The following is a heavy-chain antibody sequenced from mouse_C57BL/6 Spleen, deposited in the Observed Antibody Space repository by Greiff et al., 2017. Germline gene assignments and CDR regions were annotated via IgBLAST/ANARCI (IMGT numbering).Heavy chain of an antibody. Sequence: EVQVVESGPGLVKPSQSLSLTCSVTGYSITSCYYWNWIRQFPGNKLEWMGYISYDGSNNYNPSLKNGVSFTRDTSKNQFFLKVNFVTTEDTATYYCARNWDRNYAMDYWGQGTSVTVSS. CDR1: GYSITSCYY. CDR3: ARNWDRNYAMDY. V-gene: IGHV3-6*01. D-gene: IGHD4-1*01. CDR2: ISYDGSN. J-gene: IGHJ4*01.